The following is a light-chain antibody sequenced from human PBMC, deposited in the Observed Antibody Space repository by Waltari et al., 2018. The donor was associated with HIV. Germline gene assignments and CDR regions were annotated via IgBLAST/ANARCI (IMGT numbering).Light chain of an antibody. Sequence: NFMLTQPHSVSESSGKTVTISCTRSSGSIASNYVLWYQQRPGSSPTTVIYEYNQRPSGVPDRFSGSIDSSSNSASLTISGLKTEDEADYYCQSYDSSSVVFGGGTKLTVL. CDR3: QSYDSSSVV. V-gene: IGLV6-57*01. J-gene: IGLJ2*01. CDR2: EYN. CDR1: SGSIASNY.